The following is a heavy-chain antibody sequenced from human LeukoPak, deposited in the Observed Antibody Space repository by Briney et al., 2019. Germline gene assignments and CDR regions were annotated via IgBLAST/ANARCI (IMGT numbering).Heavy chain of an antibody. CDR1: GFTFSDFY. Sequence: GGSLRLPCAASGFTFSDFYMSWIRQPPGKGLEWVSYISSSGYTNYADSVKGRFTISRDNAKNSLCLQMNSLRAEDTAVYYCAREQTSGGSDYWGQGTLVTVSS. V-gene: IGHV3-11*06. D-gene: IGHD5-12*01. CDR2: ISSSGYT. J-gene: IGHJ4*02. CDR3: AREQTSGGSDY.